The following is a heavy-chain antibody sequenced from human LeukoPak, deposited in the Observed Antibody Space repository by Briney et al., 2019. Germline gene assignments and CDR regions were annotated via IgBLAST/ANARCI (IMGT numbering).Heavy chain of an antibody. Sequence: GRTLRLSCAASGFTFSSYGMHGVGQAPGKGLEWVAVISYDGSNKYYADSVKGRFTISTDNSKNTLYLQMNSLRAEDTAVYYCAKTYSGYDSDDYWGQGTLVTVSS. CDR2: ISYDGSNK. CDR1: GFTFSSYG. J-gene: IGHJ4*02. D-gene: IGHD5-12*01. CDR3: AKTYSGYDSDDY. V-gene: IGHV3-30*18.